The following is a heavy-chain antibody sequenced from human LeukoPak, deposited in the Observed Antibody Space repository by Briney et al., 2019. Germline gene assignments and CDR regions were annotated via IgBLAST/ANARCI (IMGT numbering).Heavy chain of an antibody. V-gene: IGHV4-39*02. CDR3: ARDLSSTSWNNFDY. CDR1: GGSISSSSYY. Sequence: SETLSLTCTVSGGSISSSSYYWGWIRQPPGKGLEWIGSIYYSGSTYYNPSLKSRVTISVDTSKNQFSLKLSSVTAADTAVYYCARDLSSTSWNNFDYWGQGTLVTVSS. J-gene: IGHJ4*02. D-gene: IGHD1/OR15-1a*01. CDR2: IYYSGST.